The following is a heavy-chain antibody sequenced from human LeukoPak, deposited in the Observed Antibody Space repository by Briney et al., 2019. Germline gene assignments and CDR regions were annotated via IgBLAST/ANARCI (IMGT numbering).Heavy chain of an antibody. J-gene: IGHJ4*02. CDR1: GGSFSGYY. CDR2: INHSGST. Sequence: SETLSLTCAVYGGSFSGYYWSWIRQPPGKGLEWIGEINHSGSTNYNPSLKSRVTISVDTSKNQFSLKLSSVTAADTAVYYCARDGNYYDSSGYYHFDYWGQGTLVTVSS. CDR3: ARDGNYYDSSGYYHFDY. V-gene: IGHV4-34*01. D-gene: IGHD3-22*01.